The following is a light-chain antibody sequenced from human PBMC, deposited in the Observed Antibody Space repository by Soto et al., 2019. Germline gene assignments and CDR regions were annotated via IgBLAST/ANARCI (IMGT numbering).Light chain of an antibody. Sequence: DIQMTQSPSSVSASVGDRVTITCRASQGISSWLAWHQQKPGKAPKLLIYAASSLQSGVPSRFSGSGSGTDFTLTISSLQPEDFATYYCQQANSFPWITFGQATRLEIK. CDR3: QQANSFPWIT. CDR1: QGISSW. J-gene: IGKJ5*01. V-gene: IGKV1-12*02. CDR2: AAS.